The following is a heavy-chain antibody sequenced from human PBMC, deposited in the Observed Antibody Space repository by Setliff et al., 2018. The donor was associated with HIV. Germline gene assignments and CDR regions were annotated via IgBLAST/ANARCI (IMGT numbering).Heavy chain of an antibody. CDR2: IYYSGST. D-gene: IGHD2-21*02. J-gene: IGHJ5*02. V-gene: IGHV4-59*11. CDR3: ARGIVTLGGTLNWFDP. Sequence: SETLSLTCTVTGGSISSHYWSWIRQPPGKGLEWIGSIYYSGSTNYNPSLKSRVTISVDTSKNQFSLKLSSVTAADTAVYYCARGIVTLGGTLNWFDPWGQGTLVTVSS. CDR1: GGSISSHY.